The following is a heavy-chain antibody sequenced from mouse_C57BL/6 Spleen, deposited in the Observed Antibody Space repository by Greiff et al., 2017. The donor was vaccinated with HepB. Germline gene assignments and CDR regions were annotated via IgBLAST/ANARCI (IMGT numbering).Heavy chain of an antibody. Sequence: VKLMESGAELMKPGASVKLSCKATGYTFTGYWIEWVKQRPGHGLEWIGEILPGSGSTNYNEKFKGKATFTADTSSNTAYMQLSSLTTEDSAIYYCARGEITTVVARQTMDYWGQGTSVTVSS. CDR3: ARGEITTVVARQTMDY. CDR2: ILPGSGST. V-gene: IGHV1-9*01. J-gene: IGHJ4*01. D-gene: IGHD1-1*01. CDR1: GYTFTGYW.